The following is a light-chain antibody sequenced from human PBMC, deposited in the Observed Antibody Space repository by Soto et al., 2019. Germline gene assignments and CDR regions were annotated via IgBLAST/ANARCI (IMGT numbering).Light chain of an antibody. CDR3: NSYTTTSTYV. Sequence: QSVLTQPASVSGAPGQSITISCTGTNSDVNYVSWHQQHPGKAPKLMIYEVSNRSSGVSNRFSGSKSGNTASLTISGLQAEDEADYYCNSYTTTSTYVFGTGTKVTVL. J-gene: IGLJ1*01. CDR1: NSDVNY. CDR2: EVS. V-gene: IGLV2-14*01.